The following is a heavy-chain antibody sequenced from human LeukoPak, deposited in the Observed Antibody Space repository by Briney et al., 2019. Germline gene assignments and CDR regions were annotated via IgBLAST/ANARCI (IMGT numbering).Heavy chain of an antibody. CDR3: GRGPIYCRSTSCFPYSFDD. V-gene: IGHV4-30-2*01. J-gene: IGHJ4*02. Sequence: ASQTLSLTCAVSGGSISSGGYSWSWIRQPPGKGLEWIGYIYHSGSTYYNPSLKSRATISVNRSKNQFSLKLSSLTAAATAVYYCGRGPIYCRSTSCFPYSFDDWGQGPLVPVSS. D-gene: IGHD2-2*01. CDR1: GGSISSGGYS. CDR2: IYHSGST.